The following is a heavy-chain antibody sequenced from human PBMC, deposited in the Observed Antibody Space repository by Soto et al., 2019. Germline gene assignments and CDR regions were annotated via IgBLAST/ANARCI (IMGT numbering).Heavy chain of an antibody. Sequence: GGSLRLSCAASGFTVSSNYMSWVRQAPGKGLEWVSVIYSGGSTYYADSVKGRFTISRDNSKNTLYLQMNSLRAEDTAVYYCARDGYCSGGSCSYYYGMDVWGQGTTVTVS. CDR2: IYSGGST. CDR1: GFTVSSNY. V-gene: IGHV3-53*01. D-gene: IGHD2-15*01. J-gene: IGHJ6*02. CDR3: ARDGYCSGGSCSYYYGMDV.